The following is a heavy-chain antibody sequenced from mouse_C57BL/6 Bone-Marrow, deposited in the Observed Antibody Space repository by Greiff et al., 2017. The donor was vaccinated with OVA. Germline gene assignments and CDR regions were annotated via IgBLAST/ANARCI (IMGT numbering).Heavy chain of an antibody. V-gene: IGHV1-82*01. CDR2: IYPGDGDT. D-gene: IGHD1-1*01. J-gene: IGHJ1*03. Sequence: VQLQQSGPELVKPGASVKISCKASGYAFSSSWMNWVKQRPGKGLEWIGRIYPGDGDTNYNGKFKGKATLTADKSSSTAYMQLSSLTSEDSAVYFCATYYARGYFDVWGTGTTVTVSS. CDR1: GYAFSSSW. CDR3: ATYYARGYFDV.